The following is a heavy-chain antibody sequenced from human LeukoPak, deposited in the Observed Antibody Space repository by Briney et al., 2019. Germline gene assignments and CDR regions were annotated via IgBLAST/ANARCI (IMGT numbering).Heavy chain of an antibody. CDR2: ISAYNGNT. V-gene: IGHV1-18*01. Sequence: ASVKVSCKASGYTFTSYGISWVRQAPGQGPEWMGWISAYNGNTNYAQKLQGRVTMTTDTSTSTAYMELRSLRSDDTAVYYCARIRGAGYSSSRGHFDYWGQGTLVTVSS. CDR3: ARIRGAGYSSSRGHFDY. CDR1: GYTFTSYG. J-gene: IGHJ4*02. D-gene: IGHD6-13*01.